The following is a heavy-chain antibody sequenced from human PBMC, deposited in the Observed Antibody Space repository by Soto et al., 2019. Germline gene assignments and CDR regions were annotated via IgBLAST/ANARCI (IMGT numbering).Heavy chain of an antibody. Sequence: PGGSLRLSCAASGFTFSSYAMHWVRQAPGKGLEWVAVISYDGSNKYYADSVKGRFTISRDNSKNTLYLQMNSLRAEDTAVYYCERDWYQGAFDIWGQGTMVTVS. CDR1: GFTFSSYA. D-gene: IGHD1-20*01. V-gene: IGHV3-30-3*01. CDR3: ERDWYQGAFDI. J-gene: IGHJ3*02. CDR2: ISYDGSNK.